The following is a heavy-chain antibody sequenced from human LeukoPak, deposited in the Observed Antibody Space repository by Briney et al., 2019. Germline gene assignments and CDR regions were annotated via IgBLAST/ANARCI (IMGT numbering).Heavy chain of an antibody. V-gene: IGHV3-23*01. J-gene: IGHJ4*02. Sequence: PGGSLRLSCAASGFIFNSYAMSWVRQGPGKGLEWVSAISGSGSSTYYADSVKGRFTISRDNSKSTLYLQMNSLRAEDTAVYYCAKVMDAYDHVWGSYRPFDYWGQGTLVTVSS. D-gene: IGHD3-16*02. CDR1: GFIFNSYA. CDR2: ISGSGSST. CDR3: AKVMDAYDHVWGSYRPFDY.